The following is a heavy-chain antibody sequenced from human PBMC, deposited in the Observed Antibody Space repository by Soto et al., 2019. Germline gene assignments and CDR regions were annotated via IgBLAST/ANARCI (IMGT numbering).Heavy chain of an antibody. CDR1: GFTFSDYY. V-gene: IGHV3-11*01. J-gene: IGHJ4*02. CDR2: ISSSGSTK. CDR3: ARKRRDGFNYDY. Sequence: GGSLRLSCAASGFTFSDYYMNWIRQAPGKWLEWVSYISSSGSTKYFADSVRGRFTISRDNAKKSLYLQMSSLRAEDTAVYYCARKRRDGFNYDYWGQGXLVTVYS. D-gene: IGHD5-12*01.